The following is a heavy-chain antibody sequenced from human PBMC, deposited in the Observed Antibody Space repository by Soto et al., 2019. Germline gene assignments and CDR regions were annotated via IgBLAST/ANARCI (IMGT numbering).Heavy chain of an antibody. D-gene: IGHD1-26*01. Sequence: QLQLQESGPGLVKPSETLSLNCTVSRAPITSTSNYSGWIRQPPGKGLEWIGSLYYSGSTYYNPSLKSRVTISVDTSENQFFLKGTSVTAADTAVYYCARRGTSASSDWFDPWAQGTLVTVSS. CDR3: ARRGTSASSDWFDP. V-gene: IGHV4-39*01. J-gene: IGHJ5*02. CDR1: RAPITSTSNY. CDR2: LYYSGST.